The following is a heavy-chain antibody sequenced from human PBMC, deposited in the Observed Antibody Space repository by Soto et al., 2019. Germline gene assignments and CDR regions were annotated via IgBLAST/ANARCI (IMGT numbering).Heavy chain of an antibody. CDR1: GGSISSGGYY. D-gene: IGHD3-3*01. V-gene: IGHV4-31*03. CDR3: ARDTEEGGVVDY. J-gene: IGHJ4*02. CDR2: IYYSGST. Sequence: QVQLQESGPGLVKPSQTLSLTCTVSGGSISSGGYYWSWIRQHPGKGLEWIGYIYYSGSTYYNPSLKSRVTVSVDTSKNQFSLKLSSVTAADTAVYYCARDTEEGGVVDYWGQGTLVTVSS.